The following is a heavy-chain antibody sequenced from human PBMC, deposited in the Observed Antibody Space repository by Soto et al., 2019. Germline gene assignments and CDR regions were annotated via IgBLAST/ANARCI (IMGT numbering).Heavy chain of an antibody. J-gene: IGHJ4*02. CDR3: ARLEGLATISYYFDF. CDR1: GDSINSDKYY. D-gene: IGHD3-9*01. V-gene: IGHV4-39*01. Sequence: QLQLQKSGPGLVKPSETLSLTCSVSGDSINSDKYYWGWIRQPPGKGLEWIGSIYVRGNTYYNPPLRTRVGIPLDKSKSQFALKLNSVTAADSAVDFCARLEGLATISYYFDFWGQGDLVTVSS. CDR2: IYVRGNT.